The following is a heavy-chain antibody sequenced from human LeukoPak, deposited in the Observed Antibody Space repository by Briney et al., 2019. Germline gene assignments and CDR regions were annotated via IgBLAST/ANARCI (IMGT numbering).Heavy chain of an antibody. CDR3: ARESRIVVVPAANYYYYYMDV. D-gene: IGHD2-2*01. CDR1: GFTFSSYW. Sequence: GGSLRLSCAASGFTFSSYWMSWVRQAPGKGLEWVANIKQDGSEKYYVDSVKGRFTISRDNAKNSLYLQMNSLRAEDTAVYYCARESRIVVVPAANYYYYYMDVWGKGTTVTVSS. V-gene: IGHV3-7*01. CDR2: IKQDGSEK. J-gene: IGHJ6*03.